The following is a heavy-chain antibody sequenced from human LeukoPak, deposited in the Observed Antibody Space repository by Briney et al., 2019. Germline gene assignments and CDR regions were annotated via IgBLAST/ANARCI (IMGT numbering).Heavy chain of an antibody. CDR3: ARHVWLQPFDY. CDR1: GGSISSYY. D-gene: IGHD3-9*01. J-gene: IGHJ4*02. V-gene: IGHV4-59*08. CDR2: IYYSGST. Sequence: PSETLSLTCTVSGGSISSYYWSWIRQPPGKGLEWIGYIYYSGSTNYNPSLKSQVTISVDTSKNQFSLKLSSVTAADTAVYYCARHVWLQPFDYWGQGTLVTVSS.